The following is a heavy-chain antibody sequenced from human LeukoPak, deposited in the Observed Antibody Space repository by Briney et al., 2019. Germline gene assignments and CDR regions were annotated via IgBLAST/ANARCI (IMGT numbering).Heavy chain of an antibody. Sequence: ASVKVSCKTSGYTVTSYHINWVRQATGQGLEWMGWMNPYSGDRGYAQKFQGRASITSDTSIGTAYMELSSLRSDNTAVYFCARTTSLTASGYDYWGQGTLVTVSS. CDR2: MNPYSGDR. CDR1: GYTVTSYH. J-gene: IGHJ4*02. CDR3: ARTTSLTASGYDY. D-gene: IGHD4-17*01. V-gene: IGHV1-8*03.